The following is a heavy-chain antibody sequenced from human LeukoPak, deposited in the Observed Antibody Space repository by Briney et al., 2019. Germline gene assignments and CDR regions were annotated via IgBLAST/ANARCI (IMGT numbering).Heavy chain of an antibody. CDR3: ARMGGGCSSTSCYRDFDY. CDR1: GGTFSTYA. D-gene: IGHD2-2*01. V-gene: IGHV1-8*03. CDR2: MNPNSGNT. Sequence: ASVKVSCKASGGTFSTYAISWVRQAPGQGLEWMGWMNPNSGNTGYAQKFQGRVTITRNTSISTAYMELSSLRSEDTAVYYCARMGGGCSSTSCYRDFDYWGQGTLVTVSS. J-gene: IGHJ4*02.